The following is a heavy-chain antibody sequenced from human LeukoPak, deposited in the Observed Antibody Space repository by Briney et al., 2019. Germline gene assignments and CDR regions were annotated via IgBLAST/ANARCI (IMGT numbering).Heavy chain of an antibody. CDR1: GFIFSNYA. CDR3: ARERCSSTSCYQDY. D-gene: IGHD2-2*01. Sequence: PGGSLRLSCAASGFIFSNYAMSWVRQTPGKGLEWVSAISDNGDKTYYTESVKGRFSISRDNSKKTLYLQVNSLRAEDTALYHCARERCSSTSCYQDYWGQGTLVTVSS. CDR2: ISDNGDKT. J-gene: IGHJ4*02. V-gene: IGHV3-23*01.